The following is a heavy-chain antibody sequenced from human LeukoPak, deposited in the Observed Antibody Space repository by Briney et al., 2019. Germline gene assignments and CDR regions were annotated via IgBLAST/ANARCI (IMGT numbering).Heavy chain of an antibody. CDR3: AKDFRAKYCSGAYGWFDP. V-gene: IGHV3-23*01. CDR2: ISDNGGNT. CDR1: GFTFSIYG. D-gene: IGHD3-10*01. Sequence: GGSLRLSCAASGFTFSIYGMGWIRQAPGKGLEWISSISDNGGNTYYADSAKGRFSISRDNSKNTLYLQMTSLRAEDTALYYCAKDFRAKYCSGAYGWFDPWGQGTLVTVSS. J-gene: IGHJ5*02.